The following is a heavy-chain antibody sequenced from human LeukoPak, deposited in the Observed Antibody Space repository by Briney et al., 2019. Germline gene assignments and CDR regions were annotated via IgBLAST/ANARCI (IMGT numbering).Heavy chain of an antibody. Sequence: SETLSLTCTVSGGSISSYYWSWIRQPPGKGLEWIGYIYYSGSTNYNPSLKSRVTISVDTSKNQFSLKLSSVTAADTAVYYCASPYSNYVSWFDPWGQGTLVTVSS. J-gene: IGHJ5*02. D-gene: IGHD4-11*01. V-gene: IGHV4-59*12. CDR2: IYYSGST. CDR1: GGSISSYY. CDR3: ASPYSNYVSWFDP.